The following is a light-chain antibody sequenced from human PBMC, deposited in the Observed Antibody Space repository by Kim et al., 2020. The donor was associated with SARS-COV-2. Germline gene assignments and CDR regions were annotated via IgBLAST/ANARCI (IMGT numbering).Light chain of an antibody. CDR2: DVS. Sequence: GQSVTISCTGTNSDVGAYNYVSWYQQHPGKAPKLMIYDVSKRPSGVPDRFSGSKSGNTASLTISGLQAEDDADYYCCSYAGSYTWVFGGGTKVTVL. CDR3: CSYAGSYTWV. CDR1: NSDVGAYNY. V-gene: IGLV2-11*01. J-gene: IGLJ3*02.